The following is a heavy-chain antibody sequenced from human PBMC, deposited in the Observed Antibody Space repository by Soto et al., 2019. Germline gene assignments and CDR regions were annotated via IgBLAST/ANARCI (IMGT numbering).Heavy chain of an antibody. CDR1: GFTFSSYA. V-gene: IGHV3-23*01. Sequence: PWGSLRLSFAASGFTFSSYAMTWVRQAPGRGLEWVACFSCGGSTYYADSVKGRFTISRDNSKNTVYLQMNSLRAEDTAVYYCAKALYSGTYPAFDXWGQVTLVTVSX. CDR3: AKALYSGTYPAFDX. D-gene: IGHD1-26*01. CDR2: FSCGGST. J-gene: IGHJ4*02.